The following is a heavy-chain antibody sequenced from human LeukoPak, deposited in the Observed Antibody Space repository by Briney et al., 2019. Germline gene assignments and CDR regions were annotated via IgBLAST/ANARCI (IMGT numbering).Heavy chain of an antibody. V-gene: IGHV3-21*01. CDR1: GFTFNSYS. CDR2: INSGNSNV. CDR3: AKSDLVVTVILFDY. Sequence: GGSLRLSCAASGFTFNSYSMNWVRQAPGKGLEWVSSINSGNSNVYYADSVKGRFTISRDNAKNLLYLQMNSLRAEDTAVYYCAKSDLVVTVILFDYWVQGTLVTVSS. D-gene: IGHD3-22*01. J-gene: IGHJ4*02.